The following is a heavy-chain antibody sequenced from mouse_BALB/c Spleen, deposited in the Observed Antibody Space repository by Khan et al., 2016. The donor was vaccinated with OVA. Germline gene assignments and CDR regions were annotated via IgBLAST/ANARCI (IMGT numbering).Heavy chain of an antibody. CDR1: GFAFSSYD. V-gene: IGHV5-12-1*01. CDR3: TRRPGYFDV. J-gene: IGHJ1*01. CDR2: ISSGGDNT. Sequence: LVESGGGLVKPGGSLKLSCTASGFAFSSYDMSWVRQTPEKRLEWVAYISSGGDNTYSPDTVKGRFTISRDNAKNTLYLQMSSLKSEDTAIYYCTRRPGYFDVWGAGTTVTVSS.